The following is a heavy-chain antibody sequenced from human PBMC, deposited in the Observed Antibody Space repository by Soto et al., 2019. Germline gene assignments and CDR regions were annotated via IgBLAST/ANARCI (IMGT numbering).Heavy chain of an antibody. CDR3: AREIIPLTTDWYFDL. CDR2: IFDSGST. CDR1: GGSISGGVYY. V-gene: IGHV4-30-4*01. J-gene: IGHJ2*01. Sequence: QVQLQESGPGLVKPSQTLSLTCTVSGGSISGGVYYWSWIRQPPGKGLEWIGYIFDSGSTYYNPSLKSRVTISVDTSKNQISLRLSSVTAADTAVYYWAREIIPLTTDWYFDLWGRGTLVTVSS. D-gene: IGHD4-17*01.